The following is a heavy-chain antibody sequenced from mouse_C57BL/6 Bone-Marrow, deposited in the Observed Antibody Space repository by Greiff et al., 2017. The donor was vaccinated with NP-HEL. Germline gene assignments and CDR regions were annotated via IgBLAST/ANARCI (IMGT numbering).Heavy chain of an antibody. Sequence: EVQLQQSGPVLARPGASVKMSCKTSGYTFTSYWMHWVKQRPGQGLEWIGAIYPGNSDTSYNQKFKGKAKLTAVTSASTAYMELSSLTNEDSAVYYCTSGSYYGSSYGFAYWGQGTLVTVSA. J-gene: IGHJ3*01. CDR3: TSGSYYGSSYGFAY. CDR1: GYTFTSYW. CDR2: IYPGNSDT. D-gene: IGHD1-1*01. V-gene: IGHV1-5*01.